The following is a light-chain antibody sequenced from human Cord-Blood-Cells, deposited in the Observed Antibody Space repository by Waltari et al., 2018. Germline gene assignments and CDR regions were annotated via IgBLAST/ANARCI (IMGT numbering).Light chain of an antibody. Sequence: QSVLTQPPSASGTPGQRVTISSSGTSSTIGTNYVYWYRQLPGTAPKLLIYRNNQRPSVVPGRFSGSKSGTSASLAISGLRSEDEADYYCAAWDDSLSGWVFGGGTKLTVL. CDR1: SSTIGTNY. J-gene: IGLJ3*02. CDR2: RNN. V-gene: IGLV1-47*01. CDR3: AAWDDSLSGWV.